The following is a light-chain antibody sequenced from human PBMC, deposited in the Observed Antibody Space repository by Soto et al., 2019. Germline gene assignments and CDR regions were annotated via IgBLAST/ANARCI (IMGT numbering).Light chain of an antibody. CDR2: RNN. Sequence: QPVLTQPPSASGTPGQRVTISCSGSSSNIGSNYVYWYQQLPGTAPKLLIYRNNQRPSGVPDRFSGSKSGTSASLAISGLRSEDEADYYCAAWYDSLSGPVFGGGTQLTLL. CDR1: SSNIGSNY. V-gene: IGLV1-47*01. J-gene: IGLJ7*01. CDR3: AAWYDSLSGPV.